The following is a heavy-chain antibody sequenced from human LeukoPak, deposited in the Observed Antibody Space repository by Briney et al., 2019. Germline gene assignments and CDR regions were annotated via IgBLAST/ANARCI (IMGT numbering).Heavy chain of an antibody. Sequence: PSETLSLICTVSGGSISSYYWSWLRQPAGKGLEWIGRIYTSVSTHYNPSLKSRVTMSADTSNNQFSLKLSSVTAADTAVYYCARGGGSYYFGSWGQGTLVTVSS. J-gene: IGHJ4*02. CDR3: ARGGGSYYFGS. D-gene: IGHD1-26*01. CDR1: GGSISSYY. CDR2: IYTSVST. V-gene: IGHV4-4*07.